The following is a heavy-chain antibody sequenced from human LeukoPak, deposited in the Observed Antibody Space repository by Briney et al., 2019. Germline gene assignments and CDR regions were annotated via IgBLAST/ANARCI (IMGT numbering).Heavy chain of an antibody. CDR1: GGSISSGDYY. J-gene: IGHJ4*02. CDR2: IYYSGST. CDR3: ASLYDGGNYFDY. D-gene: IGHD4-23*01. Sequence: SQTLSLTCAVSGGSISSGDYYWSWIRQPPGKGLEWIGYIYYSGSTYYNPSLKSRVTISVDTSKNQFSLKLSSVTAADTAVYYCASLYDGGNYFDYWGQGTLVTVSS. V-gene: IGHV4-30-4*01.